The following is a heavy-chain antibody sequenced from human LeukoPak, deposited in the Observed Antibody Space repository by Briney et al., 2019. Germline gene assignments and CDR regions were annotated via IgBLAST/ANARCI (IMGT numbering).Heavy chain of an antibody. Sequence: ASVKVSCKTSGYILTGYYIHWVRQAPGQGLEWMGWINPNSGGTKYGQKFQGRVTMTRDTSISTAYMELSRLRSDDTAVYYCARDGERRTPAAAGNGEVDYWGQGTLVTVSS. CDR2: INPNSGGT. CDR3: ARDGERRTPAAAGNGEVDY. J-gene: IGHJ4*02. CDR1: GYILTGYY. D-gene: IGHD6-25*01. V-gene: IGHV1-2*02.